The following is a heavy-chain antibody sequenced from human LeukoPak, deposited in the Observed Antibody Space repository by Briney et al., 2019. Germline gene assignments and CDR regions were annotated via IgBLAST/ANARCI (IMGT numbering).Heavy chain of an antibody. V-gene: IGHV3-74*01. CDR1: GFTFNTYW. J-gene: IGHJ4*02. D-gene: IGHD4-17*01. CDR2: INSDGSST. Sequence: PGGSLRLSCAASGFTFNTYWMSWVRQAPGKGLVWVSRINSDGSSTSYADSVKGRFTISRDNAKNTLYLQMNSLRDEDTAVYYCARVGDYYGDYVRFDYWGQGTLVTVSS. CDR3: ARVGDYYGDYVRFDY.